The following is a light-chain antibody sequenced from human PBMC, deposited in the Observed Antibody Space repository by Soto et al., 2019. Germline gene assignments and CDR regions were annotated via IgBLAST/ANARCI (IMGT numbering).Light chain of an antibody. J-gene: IGLJ1*01. CDR2: EVS. Sequence: QSALTQPASVSGSPGQSITISCTGTSSDVGSYNLVSWYQQHPGKAPKLMIYEVSKRPSGVSNRFSGSKSGNTASLTISGLQAEDEADYYSCSYAGSSTVYVFGTGTKVTVL. V-gene: IGLV2-23*02. CDR3: CSYAGSSTVYV. CDR1: SSDVGSYNL.